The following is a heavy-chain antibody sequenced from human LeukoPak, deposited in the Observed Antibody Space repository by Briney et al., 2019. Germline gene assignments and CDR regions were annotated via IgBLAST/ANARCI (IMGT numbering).Heavy chain of an antibody. Sequence: GASVKVSCKASGYTFTGYYMHWVRQAPGQGLEWMGWINPNSGGTNYAQKFQGRVTMTRDTSISTAYMELSRLRSDDTAVYYCAISGGLDYDSSGYYNPRPNNWFDPWGQGTLVTVSS. J-gene: IGHJ5*02. V-gene: IGHV1-2*02. D-gene: IGHD3-22*01. CDR2: INPNSGGT. CDR3: AISGGLDYDSSGYYNPRPNNWFDP. CDR1: GYTFTGYY.